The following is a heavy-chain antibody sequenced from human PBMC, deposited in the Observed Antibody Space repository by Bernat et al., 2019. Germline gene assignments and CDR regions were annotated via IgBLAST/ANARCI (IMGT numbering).Heavy chain of an antibody. V-gene: IGHV3-30*18. Sequence: QVQLVESGGGVVQPGRSLRLSCAAPGFTFSSYGMHWVRQAPGKGLEWVAVISYDGSNKYYADSVKGRFTISRDNSKNTLYLQMNSLRAEDTAVYYCAKDWQRNLDYWGQGTLVTVSS. CDR2: ISYDGSNK. CDR1: GFTFSSYG. CDR3: AKDWQRNLDY. J-gene: IGHJ4*02.